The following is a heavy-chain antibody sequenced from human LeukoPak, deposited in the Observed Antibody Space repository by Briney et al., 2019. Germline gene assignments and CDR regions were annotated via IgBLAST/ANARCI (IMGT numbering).Heavy chain of an antibody. CDR1: GGSISTYY. J-gene: IGHJ2*01. D-gene: IGHD2-2*01. CDR2: IDYSGAT. V-gene: IGHV4-59*12. Sequence: SETLSLTCTVSGGSISTYYWSWIRQPPGKGLEWIGYIDYSGATNYNPSLKSRVTMSVDTSKHQFSLKLSSVTAADTAVYYCASYAKDIVVLPAASIYWYFDLWGRGTLVTVSS. CDR3: ASYAKDIVVLPAASIYWYFDL.